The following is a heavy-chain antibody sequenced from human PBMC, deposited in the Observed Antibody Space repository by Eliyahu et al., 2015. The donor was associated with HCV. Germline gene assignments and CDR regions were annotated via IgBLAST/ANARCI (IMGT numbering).Heavy chain of an antibody. D-gene: IGHD6-19*01. CDR1: GFTFDDYA. Sequence: EVQLVESGGGLVQPGRSLRLSCAASGFTFDDYAMHWVRQAPGKGLEGVSGISWNSGNIGYADSVKGRFTISRDNAKNSLFLQMNSLRAGDTAFYYCAKGSTGFSSGWCERWGQGTLVTVSS. V-gene: IGHV3-9*01. CDR3: AKGSTGFSSGWCER. CDR2: ISWNSGNI. J-gene: IGHJ4*02.